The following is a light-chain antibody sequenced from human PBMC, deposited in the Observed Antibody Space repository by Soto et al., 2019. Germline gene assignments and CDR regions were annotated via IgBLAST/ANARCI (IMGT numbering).Light chain of an antibody. CDR2: GAS. J-gene: IGKJ1*01. CDR1: QSVSNN. V-gene: IGKV3-15*01. Sequence: DMVLTQSPVTLSLSPGERATLSCRASQSVSNNYLAWYQQKPGQAPRLLIYGASTRATGIPARFSGSGSGTEFTLTISSLQSEDFAVYYCQQYNNWPRTFGQGTKVDIK. CDR3: QQYNNWPRT.